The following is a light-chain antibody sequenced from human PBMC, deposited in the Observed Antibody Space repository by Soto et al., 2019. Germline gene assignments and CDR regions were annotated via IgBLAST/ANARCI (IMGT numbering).Light chain of an antibody. V-gene: IGLV2-14*03. Sequence: QSALIQPASVSGSPGQAITISCTGTSSDVGGYNYVSWSQHHPGKAPELLIYDVSIRPSGVSHRFSGSKSGHTASLTISGLQAEDEADYYCSSYASSSTYVFGTGTKLTVL. J-gene: IGLJ1*01. CDR3: SSYASSSTYV. CDR1: SSDVGGYNY. CDR2: DVS.